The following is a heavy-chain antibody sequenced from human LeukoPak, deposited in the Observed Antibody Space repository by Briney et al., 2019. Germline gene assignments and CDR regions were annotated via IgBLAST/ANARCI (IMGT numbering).Heavy chain of an antibody. D-gene: IGHD6-19*01. J-gene: IGHJ3*02. V-gene: IGHV4-39*07. Sequence: SETLSLTCTVSGGSISSSSYYWGWIRQPPGKGLKWIGSIYYSGSTYYNPSLKSRVTISVDTSKNQFSLKLSSVTAADTAVYYCARDRGYSSGWTGGDAFDIWGQGTMVTVSS. CDR3: ARDRGYSSGWTGGDAFDI. CDR2: IYYSGST. CDR1: GGSISSSSYY.